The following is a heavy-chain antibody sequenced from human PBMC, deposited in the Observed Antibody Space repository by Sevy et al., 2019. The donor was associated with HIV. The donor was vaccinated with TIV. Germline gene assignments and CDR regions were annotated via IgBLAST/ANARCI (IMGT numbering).Heavy chain of an antibody. CDR3: ANTNYDIFTGYYPVYHGMDV. CDR2: IYHRWST. J-gene: IGHJ6*02. CDR1: GYSISSGYY. Sequence: SETLSLTCTVSGYSISSGYYWGWIRQPPGKGLEWIGSIYHRWSTYYNPSLKSRVTISVDTSKNQFSLKLSSVTAADTAVYYCANTNYDIFTGYYPVYHGMDVWGQGTTVTVSS. V-gene: IGHV4-38-2*02. D-gene: IGHD3-9*01.